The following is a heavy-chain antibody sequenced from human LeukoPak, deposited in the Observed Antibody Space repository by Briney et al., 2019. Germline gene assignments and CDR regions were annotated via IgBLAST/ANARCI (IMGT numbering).Heavy chain of an antibody. CDR1: GFTFSSYG. CDR2: IRYDGSNN. Sequence: GGSLRLSCAASGFTFSSYGMHWVRQAPGKGLEWVAFIRYDGSNNYYADSVKGRFTISGDNSKNTLYLQMNSLRAEDTAVYYCAKVKVAYRLEAFDIWGQGTMVTVSS. V-gene: IGHV3-30*02. J-gene: IGHJ3*02. D-gene: IGHD1-1*01. CDR3: AKVKVAYRLEAFDI.